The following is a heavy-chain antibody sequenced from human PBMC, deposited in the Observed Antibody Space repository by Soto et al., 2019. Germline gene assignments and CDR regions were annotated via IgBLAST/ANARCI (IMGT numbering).Heavy chain of an antibody. CDR2: ISPFNGNT. D-gene: IGHD3-16*01. V-gene: IGHV1-18*01. CDR3: ARDQSFDRTYYYGIDV. Sequence: ASVKVSCKSSGYPFTHYGITWIRQARGQGLEWMGWISPFNGNTNYGQTLQGRVTLTTETSTSTVYMELRSLRSDDTAVYFCARDQSFDRTYYYGIDVWGQGTTVTVSS. CDR1: GYPFTHYG. J-gene: IGHJ6*02.